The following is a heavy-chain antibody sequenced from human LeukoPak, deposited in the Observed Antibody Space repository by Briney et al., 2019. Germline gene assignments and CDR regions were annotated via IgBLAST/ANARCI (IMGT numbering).Heavy chain of an antibody. CDR2: IYYSGST. D-gene: IGHD3-16*01. CDR1: VASVSSGSYY. J-gene: IGHJ5*02. V-gene: IGHV4-61*01. CDR3: ARAHITIGGDWFDP. Sequence: SETLSLTCTVSVASVSSGSYYWSWVRQPPGKGLEWIGYIYYSGSTNYNPSLKSRVTISVDTSKNQFSLKLSSVTAADTAVYYCARAHITIGGDWFDPWGQGTLVTVSS.